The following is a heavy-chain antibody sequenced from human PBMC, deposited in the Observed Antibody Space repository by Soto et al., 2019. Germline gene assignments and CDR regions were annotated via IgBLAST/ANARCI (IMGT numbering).Heavy chain of an antibody. CDR3: ARSWYYFDNSFLS. V-gene: IGHV4-59*01. D-gene: IGHD3-22*01. CDR1: GGSFSTYY. CDR2: IYYSGTT. Sequence: SETLSLTCTVSGGSFSTYYWNWIRQSPGKGLEWIGYIYYSGTTYYNPSLKSRVTMSVDTSKNQFSLKLSSVTAADTAVFYCARSWYYFDNSFLSRAQRTLVTVSS. J-gene: IGHJ4*02.